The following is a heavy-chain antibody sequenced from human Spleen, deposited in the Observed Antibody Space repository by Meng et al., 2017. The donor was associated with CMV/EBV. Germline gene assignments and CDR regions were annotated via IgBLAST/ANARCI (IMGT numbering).Heavy chain of an antibody. CDR3: ARDHTRGATGYFDY. D-gene: IGHD1-26*01. Sequence: KTSGFTVTAYFMHWVRQATGQGLEWMGMINPRAGSTGYAQKFQDRVTVTRDTSTSTVYMELSSLTSEDTAVYYCARDHTRGATGYFDYWGPGTLVTVSS. CDR1: GFTVTAYF. V-gene: IGHV1-46*01. J-gene: IGHJ4*02. CDR2: INPRAGST.